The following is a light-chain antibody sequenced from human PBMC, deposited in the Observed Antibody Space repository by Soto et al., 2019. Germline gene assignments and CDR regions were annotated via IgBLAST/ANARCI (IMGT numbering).Light chain of an antibody. CDR1: SSDIGRYNF. V-gene: IGLV2-14*01. CDR3: TSYTITSPYV. J-gene: IGLJ1*01. Sequence: QSALTQPASMSGSPGQSITISCTRTSSDIGRYNFVSWYQHHPGKAPKLIIYEATKRPSGVSCRFSGSKSGNTASLTISGLQAEDEADYYCTSYTITSPYVFGTGTKLTVL. CDR2: EAT.